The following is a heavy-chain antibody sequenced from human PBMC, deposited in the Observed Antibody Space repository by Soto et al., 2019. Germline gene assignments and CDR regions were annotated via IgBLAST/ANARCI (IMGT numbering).Heavy chain of an antibody. CDR2: IYHSGSA. D-gene: IGHD4-17*01. V-gene: IGHV4-31*03. CDR1: GVSISSGGYY. Sequence: SETLSLTCTVSGVSISSGGYYWTWIRHHPGKGLEWIGYIYHSGSAYYNPSLKSRVTISVDTSKNQFSLKLSSVTAADTAVYYCARDQEVNYADYGGSDYYYGMDVWGQGTTVTVSS. J-gene: IGHJ6*02. CDR3: ARDQEVNYADYGGSDYYYGMDV.